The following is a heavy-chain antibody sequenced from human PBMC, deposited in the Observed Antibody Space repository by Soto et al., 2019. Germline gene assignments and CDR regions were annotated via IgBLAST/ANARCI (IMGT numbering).Heavy chain of an antibody. CDR1: GGSFTGDY. V-gene: IGHV4-4*07. CDR2: VFGNGAGTP. CDR3: ARDLPPYGGRRSPPTGAFED. D-gene: IGHD2-15*01. Sequence: SETLSLTCSVSGGSFTGDYWSWIRQPAGKGLQWIGRVFGNGAGTPIYNSLLKSRARMSADPSKRQFSLTLTSVTAADTAVYYCARDLPPYGGRRSPPTGAFEDWGQGIMGTVSS. J-gene: IGHJ4*02.